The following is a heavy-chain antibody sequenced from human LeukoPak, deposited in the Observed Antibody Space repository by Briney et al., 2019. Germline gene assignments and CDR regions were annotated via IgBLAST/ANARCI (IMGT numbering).Heavy chain of an antibody. CDR3: VRERRATADY. V-gene: IGHV1-2*02. CDR1: VYSFTDYY. Sequence: SVNVSCQASVYSFTDYYMHWVRQAPGQGRDWIGWVNSGSGDTHYAQKFQGRVTVTRDTSSSTTYMEVSTLRSDDTAVYHCVRERRATADYWGQGTLVTVSS. J-gene: IGHJ4*02. D-gene: IGHD1-26*01. CDR2: VNSGSGDT.